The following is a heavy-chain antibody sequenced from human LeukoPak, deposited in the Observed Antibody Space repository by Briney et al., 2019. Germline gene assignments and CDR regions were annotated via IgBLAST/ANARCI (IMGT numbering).Heavy chain of an antibody. J-gene: IGHJ3*02. CDR1: GGSLSGYY. CDR2: INHSGST. D-gene: IGHD3-9*01. CDR3: ARWVRYFDWLPYDAFDI. Sequence: SETLSLTCAVYGGSLSGYYWSWIRQPPGKGLEWIGEINHSGSTNYNPSLKSRVTISVDTSKNQFSLKLSSVTAADTAVYYCARWVRYFDWLPYDAFDIWGQGTMVTVSS. V-gene: IGHV4-34*01.